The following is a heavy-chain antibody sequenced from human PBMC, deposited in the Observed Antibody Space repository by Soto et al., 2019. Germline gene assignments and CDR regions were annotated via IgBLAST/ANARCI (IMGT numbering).Heavy chain of an antibody. D-gene: IGHD6-13*01. CDR2: MNSDGSSM. Sequence: PGGSLRLSIPTSGLTFSSYCMHWVRQAPGKGLVWVSRMNSDGSSMTYADSVKGRFTISRDSAKNTMYLEVHSLRAEDTAVYYCARDIATTGLSYFDYWGQGT. V-gene: IGHV3-74*01. J-gene: IGHJ4*02. CDR1: GLTFSSYC. CDR3: ARDIATTGLSYFDY.